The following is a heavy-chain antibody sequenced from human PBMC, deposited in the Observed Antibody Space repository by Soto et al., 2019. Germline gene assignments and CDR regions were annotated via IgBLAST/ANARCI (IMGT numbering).Heavy chain of an antibody. V-gene: IGHV2-5*02. CDR3: AHTIVGGPIDY. Sequence: ITLKESGPTLVKPTQTLTLTCTFSGFSLSTSGVGVGWIRQPPGKALEWLALIYWDDDKRYSPSLKSRLTITKDTAKNQVVLTMTNMDPVDTATYFGAHTIVGGPIDYWGQGTLVTVSS. CDR2: IYWDDDK. D-gene: IGHD3-16*01. J-gene: IGHJ4*02. CDR1: GFSLSTSGVG.